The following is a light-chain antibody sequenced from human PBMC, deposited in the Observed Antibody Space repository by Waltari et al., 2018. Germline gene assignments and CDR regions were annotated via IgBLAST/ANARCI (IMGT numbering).Light chain of an antibody. J-gene: IGLJ2*01. CDR3: CSYAGSSTVV. CDR2: EVS. Sequence: QSALTQPASVSGSPGQSITISCTGTSSDVGSYNLVSWYQQHPGKGPKVILYEVSKRPAGVSERFSGSKSGNTASLTISGLQAEDEADYYCCSYAGSSTVVFGGGTKLTVL. V-gene: IGLV2-23*02. CDR1: SSDVGSYNL.